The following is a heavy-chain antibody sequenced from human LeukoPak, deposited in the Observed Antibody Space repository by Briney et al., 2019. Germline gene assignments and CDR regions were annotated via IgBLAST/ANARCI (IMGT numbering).Heavy chain of an antibody. V-gene: IGHV4-34*01. CDR2: INHSGST. Sequence: SETLSLTCAVYGGSFSGYYWSWIRQPPGKGLEWIGEINHSGSTNYNPSLKSRVTISVDTSKNQFSLKLSSVTAADTAVYYCAREAVAAAVSDAFDIWGQGTMVTVSS. CDR3: AREAVAAAVSDAFDI. J-gene: IGHJ3*02. CDR1: GGSFSGYY. D-gene: IGHD6-13*01.